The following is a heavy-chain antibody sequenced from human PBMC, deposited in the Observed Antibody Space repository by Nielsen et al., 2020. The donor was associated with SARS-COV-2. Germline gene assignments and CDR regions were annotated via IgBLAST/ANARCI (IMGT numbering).Heavy chain of an antibody. CDR3: ARDRGLWFGELFVY. CDR2: IKQDGSEK. CDR1: GFTFSSYW. J-gene: IGHJ4*02. V-gene: IGHV3-7*01. Sequence: GESLKISCAASGFTFSSYWMSWVRQAPGKGLEWVANIKQDGSEKYYVDSVKGRFTISRDNAKNSLYLQMNSLRAEDTAVYYCARDRGLWFGELFVYWGQGTLVTVSP. D-gene: IGHD3-10*01.